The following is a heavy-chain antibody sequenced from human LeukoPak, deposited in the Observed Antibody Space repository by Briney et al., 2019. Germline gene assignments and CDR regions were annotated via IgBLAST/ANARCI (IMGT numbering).Heavy chain of an antibody. CDR3: ARLFGELGPYYFDY. D-gene: IGHD3-10*02. J-gene: IGHJ4*02. CDR1: GYTFTGYY. V-gene: IGHV1-2*02. Sequence: ASVKVSCKASGYTFTGYYMHWVRQAPGQGLEWMGWINPNSGGANYAQKFQGRVTMTRDTSISTAYMELSRLRSDDTAVYYCARLFGELGPYYFDYWGQGTLVTVSS. CDR2: INPNSGGA.